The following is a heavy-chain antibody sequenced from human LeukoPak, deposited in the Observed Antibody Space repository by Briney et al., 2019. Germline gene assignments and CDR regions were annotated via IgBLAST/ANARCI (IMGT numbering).Heavy chain of an antibody. J-gene: IGHJ3*01. Sequence: GASVKVSCKAFGYTFTTYYFHWVRQAPGQGLEWMGMINPSGGSTTYPQKFRDRVTMTRDTSTSTIYMELNSLRSEDTALHYCARDSLSPLVWGQGTMVTVSS. CDR3: ARDSLSPLV. CDR2: INPSGGST. CDR1: GYTFTTYY. D-gene: IGHD2/OR15-2a*01. V-gene: IGHV1-46*01.